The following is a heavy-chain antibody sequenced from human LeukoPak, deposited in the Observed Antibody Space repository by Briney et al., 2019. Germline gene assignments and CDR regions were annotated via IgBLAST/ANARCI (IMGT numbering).Heavy chain of an antibody. CDR1: GGSISSGDYY. CDR3: ARRGRAVAVDF. D-gene: IGHD6-19*01. J-gene: IGHJ5*01. Sequence: PSETLSLTCTVSGGSISSGDYYWSWIRQPPGKGLEWIGYIFYSGSTNYNPSLKSRVTISVDTSKNQFSLHLTSVTAADTAVYYCARRGRAVAVDFWGQGTLVTVSS. V-gene: IGHV4-61*08. CDR2: IFYSGST.